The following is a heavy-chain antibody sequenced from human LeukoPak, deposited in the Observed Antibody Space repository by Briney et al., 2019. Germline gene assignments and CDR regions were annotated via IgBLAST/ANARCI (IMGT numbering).Heavy chain of an antibody. Sequence: PGGSLRLSCAASGFTFSSYSMNWVSQAPGKGLEWVSSISSSSSYIYYADSVKGRFTISRHNAKNSLYLQMNSLRAEDTAVYYCARDPQGTTGTTGGMDVWGKGTTVTVCS. CDR1: GFTFSSYS. V-gene: IGHV3-21*01. CDR3: ARDPQGTTGTTGGMDV. J-gene: IGHJ6*04. D-gene: IGHD1-1*01. CDR2: ISSSSSYI.